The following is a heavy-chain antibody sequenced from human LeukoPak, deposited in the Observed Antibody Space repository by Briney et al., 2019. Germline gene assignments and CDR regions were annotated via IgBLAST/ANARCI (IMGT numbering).Heavy chain of an antibody. CDR1: GFTVSSNY. CDR2: IYSGGST. D-gene: IGHD1-26*01. J-gene: IGHJ5*02. Sequence: GGSLRLSCAASGFTVSSNYMSWVRQAPGKGLEWASVIYSGGSTYYADSVKGRFTISRDNSKNTLYLQMNSLRAEDTAVYYCARDNGVVEATFTWGQGTLVTVSS. V-gene: IGHV3-66*01. CDR3: ARDNGVVEATFT.